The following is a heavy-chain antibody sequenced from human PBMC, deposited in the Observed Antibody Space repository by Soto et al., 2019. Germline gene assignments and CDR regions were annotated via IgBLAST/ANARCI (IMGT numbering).Heavy chain of an antibody. D-gene: IGHD3-3*01. CDR2: IYYSGST. CDR3: ARWGTYDFWRCYYGHYGMDV. V-gene: IGHV4-59*01. J-gene: IGHJ6*02. Sequence: PSETLSLTCTVSGGSISSYYWSWIRQPPGKGLEWIGYIYYSGSTNYNPSLKSRVTISVATAKNQFSLKLSSVTAADTAVYYCARWGTYDFWRCYYGHYGMDVWGQGTTVTVSS. CDR1: GGSISSYY.